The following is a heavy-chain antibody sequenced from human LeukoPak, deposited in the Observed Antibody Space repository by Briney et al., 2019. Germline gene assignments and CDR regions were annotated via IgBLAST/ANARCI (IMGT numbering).Heavy chain of an antibody. V-gene: IGHV3-9*01. CDR1: GFTFDDYA. CDR2: ISWNSGSI. D-gene: IGHD3-10*01. J-gene: IGHJ6*02. Sequence: PGRSLRLSCAASGFTFDDYAMHWVRHAPGKGLEGVSGISWNSGSIGYADSVKGRFTISRDNAKDSLYLQMNSLRAEDTALYYCAKDIGYGSTLGYYYGMDVWGQGTTVTVSS. CDR3: AKDIGYGSTLGYYYGMDV.